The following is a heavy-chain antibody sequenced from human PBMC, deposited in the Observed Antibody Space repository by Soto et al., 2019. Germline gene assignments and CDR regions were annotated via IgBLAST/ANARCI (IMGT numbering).Heavy chain of an antibody. CDR2: IRSKPNNYAT. V-gene: IGHV3-73*02. Sequence: EVQLVESGGGLVHPGGSLKLSCAASGFPFNGSAMHWVRQASGKGLERVGRIRSKPNNYATAYAASLKGRFTISRDDSKNTAYLQMNTLKTEDTAVYYCAGDFYYNMDVWGQGTTATVSS. CDR1: GFPFNGSA. J-gene: IGHJ6*01. CDR3: AGDFYYNMDV.